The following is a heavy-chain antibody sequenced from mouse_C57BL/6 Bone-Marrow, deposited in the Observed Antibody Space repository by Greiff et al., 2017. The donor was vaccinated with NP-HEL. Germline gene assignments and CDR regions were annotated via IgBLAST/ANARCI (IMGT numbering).Heavy chain of an antibody. CDR1: GYAFSSSW. CDR2: IYPGDGDT. J-gene: IGHJ1*03. D-gene: IGHD2-1*01. CDR3: ANGGGKWYFDV. Sequence: VQLQQSGPELVKPGASVKISCKASGYAFSSSWMNWVKQRPGKGLEWIGRIYPGDGDTNYNGKFKGKATLTADQSSSTSYMQLSSLTSEDSAVYFCANGGGKWYFDVWGTGTTVTVST. V-gene: IGHV1-82*01.